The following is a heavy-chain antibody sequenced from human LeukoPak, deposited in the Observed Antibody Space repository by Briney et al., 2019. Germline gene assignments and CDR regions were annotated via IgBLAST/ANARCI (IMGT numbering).Heavy chain of an antibody. Sequence: SETLSLTCAVYGGSFSGYYWSWIRQPPGKGLEWIGEINHSGSTNYNPSLKSRVTISVDTSKNQFSLKLSSVTAADTAVYYCASATINWFDPWGQGTLVTVSS. D-gene: IGHD1-26*01. J-gene: IGHJ5*02. CDR2: INHSGST. CDR1: GGSFSGYY. V-gene: IGHV4-34*01. CDR3: ASATINWFDP.